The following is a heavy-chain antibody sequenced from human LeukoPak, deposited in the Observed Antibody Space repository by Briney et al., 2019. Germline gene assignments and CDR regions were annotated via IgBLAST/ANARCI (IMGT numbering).Heavy chain of an antibody. CDR1: GYTFTSYG. D-gene: IGHD2-2*01. V-gene: IGHV1-18*01. CDR3: ARPRGGYCSSTSCQLFDY. J-gene: IGHJ4*02. Sequence: ASVKVSCKASGYTFTSYGISWVRQAPGQGLEWMGWISAYNGNTNYAQKLQGRVTMTTDTYTSTAYMELRSLRSDDTAVYYCARPRGGYCSSTSCQLFDYWGQGTLVTVSS. CDR2: ISAYNGNT.